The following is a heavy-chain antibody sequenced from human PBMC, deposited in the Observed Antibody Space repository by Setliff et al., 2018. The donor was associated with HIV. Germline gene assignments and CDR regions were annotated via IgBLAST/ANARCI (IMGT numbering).Heavy chain of an antibody. V-gene: IGHV3-9*01. CDR2: ISWNSGSI. CDR3: ANLWELGA. D-gene: IGHD3-16*01. J-gene: IGHJ5*02. Sequence: SLRLSCAASGFTFDDYAMHWVRQAPGKGLEWISGISWNSGSIGYVDSVKGRFTISRDNARTSLFLEMRSLRDEDTAVYLCANLWELGAWGQGTLVTVSS. CDR1: GFTFDDYA.